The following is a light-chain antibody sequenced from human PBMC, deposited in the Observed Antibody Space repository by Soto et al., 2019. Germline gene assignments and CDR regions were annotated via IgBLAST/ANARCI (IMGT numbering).Light chain of an antibody. Sequence: DIQMTQSPSSLSASVGDRVTITCRASQTISMYLNWYQQKPGKAPILLISAASSLESGVPSRFSGSRSGTEFTLTISSLQPEDCVTYYCQQSYSPPPLTFGGGTKVEIK. CDR3: QQSYSPPPLT. J-gene: IGKJ4*01. V-gene: IGKV1-39*01. CDR1: QTISMY. CDR2: AAS.